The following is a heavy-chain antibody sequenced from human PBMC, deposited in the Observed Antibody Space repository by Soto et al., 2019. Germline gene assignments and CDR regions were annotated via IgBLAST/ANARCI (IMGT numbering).Heavy chain of an antibody. CDR2: INYSGSNI. CDR3: ASEALCGADCYFFEY. D-gene: IGHD2-21*02. V-gene: IGHV3-48*03. CDR1: GFTFSSYA. J-gene: IGHJ4*02. Sequence: SLRLSCAASGFTFSSYAMSWVRQAPGKGLEWVSKINYSGSNIYYSKSVKGRFTISRDNAKNSLYLQMNSLTDEDTAIYFCASEALCGADCYFFEYWGPGTLVTVSS.